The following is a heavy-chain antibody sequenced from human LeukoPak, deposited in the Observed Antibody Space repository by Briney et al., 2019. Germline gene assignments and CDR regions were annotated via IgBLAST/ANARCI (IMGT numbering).Heavy chain of an antibody. J-gene: IGHJ4*02. V-gene: IGHV4-34*01. CDR2: INHTGNT. CDR3: ARGPRDSSSWYLNY. Sequence: SGTLSLTCAVYGASFSGYYWSWIRQPPGKGLEWIGEINHTGNTNYNPSLKSRVTISVDTSKNQFSLKLSSVTAADTAVYYCARGPRDSSSWYLNYWGQGTLVAVSS. D-gene: IGHD6-13*01. CDR1: GASFSGYY.